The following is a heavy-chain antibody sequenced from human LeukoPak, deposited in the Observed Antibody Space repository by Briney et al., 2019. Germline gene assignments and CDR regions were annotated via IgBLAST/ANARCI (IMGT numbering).Heavy chain of an antibody. Sequence: ASVKVSCKASGYTFTGYYMHWVRQAPGQGLEWMGWINPNSGGTNYAQKFQGRVTMTRDTSISTAYMELSRLRSDDTAVYYCARTNYDSSGYTDYWGQGTLVTVSS. CDR3: ARTNYDSSGYTDY. D-gene: IGHD3-22*01. V-gene: IGHV1-2*02. CDR1: GYTFTGYY. J-gene: IGHJ4*02. CDR2: INPNSGGT.